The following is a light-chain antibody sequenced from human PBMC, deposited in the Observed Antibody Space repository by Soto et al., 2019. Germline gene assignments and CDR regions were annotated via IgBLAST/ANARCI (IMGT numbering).Light chain of an antibody. CDR2: GAS. J-gene: IGKJ4*01. CDR3: QQYGSAPFT. V-gene: IGKV3-20*01. CDR1: QSVCSNY. Sequence: EIVLTQSPGTLSLSPGERATLSCRASQSVCSNYLAGYQQKPGQAPRPLLYGASSTATGIPDRFSGSGSGAVFTLTISRLEPEDFAVYYGQQYGSAPFTFGGGTKVEIK.